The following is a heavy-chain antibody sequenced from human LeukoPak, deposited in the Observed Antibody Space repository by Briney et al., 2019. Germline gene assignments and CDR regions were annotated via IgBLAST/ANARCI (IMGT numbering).Heavy chain of an antibody. CDR1: GYTFTSYG. Sequence: GASVKVSCKASGYTFTSYGISWVRQAPGQGLEWMGWISAYNGNTNYAQKLQGRVTMTTDTSASTAYMELSSLRSEDTAVYYCARGGPYSSSWYFVYGYFDYWGQGTLVTVSS. CDR2: ISAYNGNT. CDR3: ARGGPYSSSWYFVYGYFDY. J-gene: IGHJ4*02. D-gene: IGHD6-13*01. V-gene: IGHV1-18*01.